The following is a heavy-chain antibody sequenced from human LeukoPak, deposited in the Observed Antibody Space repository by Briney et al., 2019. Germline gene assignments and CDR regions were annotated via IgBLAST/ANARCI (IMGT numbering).Heavy chain of an antibody. V-gene: IGHV1-18*01. CDR2: ISAYNGNT. J-gene: IGHJ4*02. Sequence: ASVKVSCKASGYTFTSYGISWVRQAPGQGLEWMGWISAYNGNTNYAQKLQGRVTMTTDTSTSTAYMELRSLRSDDTAVYYCARGPTRVGAVLIGYWGQGTLVTVSS. D-gene: IGHD1-26*01. CDR1: GYTFTSYG. CDR3: ARGPTRVGAVLIGY.